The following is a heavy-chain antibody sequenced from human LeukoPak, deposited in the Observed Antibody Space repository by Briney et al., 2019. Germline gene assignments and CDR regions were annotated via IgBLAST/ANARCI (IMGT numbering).Heavy chain of an antibody. D-gene: IGHD3-9*01. J-gene: IGHJ4*02. CDR1: GFTFSNYA. Sequence: PGGSLRLSCAASGFTFSNYAMSWVRQAPGKGLEWVSAITGGGGNTYYADSVKGRFTISRDNSKNTVFLQMNSLRAEDTAVYYCAKWGDSDVLTGYYVSDYWGQGTLVTVSS. V-gene: IGHV3-23*01. CDR3: AKWGDSDVLTGYYVSDY. CDR2: ITGGGGNT.